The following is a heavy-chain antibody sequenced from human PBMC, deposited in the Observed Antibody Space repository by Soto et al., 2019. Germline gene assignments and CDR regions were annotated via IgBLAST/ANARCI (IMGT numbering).Heavy chain of an antibody. J-gene: IGHJ3*02. CDR3: NSGLWFGDPHAFDI. V-gene: IGHV3-15*01. D-gene: IGHD3-10*01. Sequence: EVQLVESGGGLVKPGGSLRLSCAASGFTVSNAWMSWVRQAPGKGLEWVGRIKSKTDGGTTDYAAPVKGRFTISRDDSKNTLYLQMNSLKTEDTAVYYCNSGLWFGDPHAFDIWGQGTMVTVSS. CDR2: IKSKTDGGTT. CDR1: GFTVSNAW.